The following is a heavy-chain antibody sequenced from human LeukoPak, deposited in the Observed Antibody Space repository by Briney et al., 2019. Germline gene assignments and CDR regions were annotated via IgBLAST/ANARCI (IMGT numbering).Heavy chain of an antibody. V-gene: IGHV1-8*03. CDR3: ARGHEWELWGYHYYYMDV. J-gene: IGHJ6*03. CDR2: MNPNSGNT. CDR1: GYTFTSYD. Sequence: ASVKVSCKASGYTFTSYDINWVRQATGQGLEWMGWMNPNSGNTGYAQKFQGRVTITRNTSISTAYMELSSLRSEDTAVYYCARGHEWELWGYHYYYMDVWGKGTTVTVSS. D-gene: IGHD4-23*01.